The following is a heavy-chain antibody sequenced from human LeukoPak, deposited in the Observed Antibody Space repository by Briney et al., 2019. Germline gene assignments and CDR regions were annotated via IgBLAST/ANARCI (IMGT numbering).Heavy chain of an antibody. V-gene: IGHV4-59*08. CDR2: IYYSGST. CDR3: ARHIVGQQLVYFDY. Sequence: SETLSLTCTVSDGSINSYFWSWIRQPPGKGLEWIGYIYYSGSTNYNPSLKSRVTISVDTSKNQFSLKLSSVTAADTAVYYCARHIVGQQLVYFDYWGQGTLVTVSS. D-gene: IGHD6-13*01. CDR1: DGSINSYF. J-gene: IGHJ4*02.